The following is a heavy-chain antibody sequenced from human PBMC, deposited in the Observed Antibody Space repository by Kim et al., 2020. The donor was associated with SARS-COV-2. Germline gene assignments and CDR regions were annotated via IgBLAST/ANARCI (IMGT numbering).Heavy chain of an antibody. V-gene: IGHV3-33*01. Sequence: GGSLRLSCAASRFTFSSYGMHWVRQAPGKGLEWVAVIWYDGSNKYYADSVKGRFTISRDNSKNTLYLQMNSLRAEDTAVYYCATAGGIVVGDYYYGMDVWGQGTTVTVSS. CDR1: RFTFSSYG. CDR3: ATAGGIVVGDYYYGMDV. D-gene: IGHD2-2*01. CDR2: IWYDGSNK. J-gene: IGHJ6*02.